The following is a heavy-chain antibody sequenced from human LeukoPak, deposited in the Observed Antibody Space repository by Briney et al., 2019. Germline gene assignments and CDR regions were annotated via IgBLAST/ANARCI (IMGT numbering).Heavy chain of an antibody. Sequence: PGGSLRLPCAASGFTFSSYSMNWVRQAPGKGLEWVSYISSSSSTIYYADSVKGRFTISRDNAKNSLYLQMNSLRAEDTAVYYCARQAVAVDYWGQGTLVTVSS. CDR1: GFTFSSYS. CDR3: ARQAVAVDY. D-gene: IGHD6-19*01. V-gene: IGHV3-48*01. CDR2: ISSSSSTI. J-gene: IGHJ4*02.